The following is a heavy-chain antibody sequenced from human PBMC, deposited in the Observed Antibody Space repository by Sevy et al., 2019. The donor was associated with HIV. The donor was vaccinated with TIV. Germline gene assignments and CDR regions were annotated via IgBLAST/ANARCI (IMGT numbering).Heavy chain of an antibody. CDR3: ARRNDFDI. J-gene: IGHJ3*02. V-gene: IGHV4-59*08. Sequence: SETLSPKKKKKSGSINSDHWNWIRQPPGKGLEWIGYVYYTGGTNYNPSLKNRVTISVDRTKNQFSLKLTSVTAADTAVYYCARRNDFDIWGQGTMVTVSS. CDR1: SGSINSDH. CDR2: VYYTGGT.